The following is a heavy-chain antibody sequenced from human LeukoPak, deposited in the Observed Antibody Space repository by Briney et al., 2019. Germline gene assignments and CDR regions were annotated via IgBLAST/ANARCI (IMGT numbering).Heavy chain of an antibody. V-gene: IGHV4-34*01. CDR1: GGSFSGYY. D-gene: IGHD3-22*01. Sequence: NPSETLSLTCAVYGGSFSGYYWSWIRQPPGKGLEWIGSIYHSGSTYYNPSLKGRVTISVDTSKNQFSLKLSSATAADTAVYYCARGLSMIVVVAYFDYWGQGTLVTVSS. CDR3: ARGLSMIVVVAYFDY. CDR2: IYHSGST. J-gene: IGHJ4*02.